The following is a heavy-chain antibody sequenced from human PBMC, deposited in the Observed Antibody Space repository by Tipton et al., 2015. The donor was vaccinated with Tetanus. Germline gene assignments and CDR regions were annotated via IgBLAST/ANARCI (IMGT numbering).Heavy chain of an antibody. Sequence: TLSLTCAVYGGSLSRYYWTWIRQPPGKGLEWIGEVDDSGSTNYSPSLKSRVTISLDTSKNQFSLKLTSLTAADTAVYFCARRLIQNWFDPWGQGTLVTVSS. CDR3: ARRLIQNWFDP. D-gene: IGHD2-8*01. J-gene: IGHJ5*02. CDR1: GGSLSRYY. V-gene: IGHV4-34*09. CDR2: VDDSGST.